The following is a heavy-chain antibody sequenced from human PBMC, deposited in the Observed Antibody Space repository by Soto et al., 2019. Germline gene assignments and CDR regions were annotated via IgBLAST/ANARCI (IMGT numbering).Heavy chain of an antibody. D-gene: IGHD6-13*01. CDR3: ASIPADGNWVEP. CDR1: GGSISSYY. J-gene: IGHJ5*02. Sequence: SETLSLTCTVSGGSISSYYWSWIRQPPGRGLEWIGYIYYSGSTNYNPSLKSRVTISVDTSKNQFSLKLSSVTAADTAMYYCASIPADGNWVEPWGQGSLVSVSS. CDR2: IYYSGST. V-gene: IGHV4-59*01.